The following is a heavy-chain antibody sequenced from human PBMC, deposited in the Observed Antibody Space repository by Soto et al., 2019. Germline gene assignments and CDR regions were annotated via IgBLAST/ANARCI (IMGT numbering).Heavy chain of an antibody. CDR2: IYYSGST. Sequence: LSLTFTVSVGSIGSSSYYWGWIRQPPGKVLEWIGSIYYSGSTYYNPSLKSRVTISVDTSKNQFSLKLSSVTAADTAVYYCARGEYCGGDCYSGAGWFDPWGQGTLVTVSS. CDR3: ARGEYCGGDCYSGAGWFDP. D-gene: IGHD2-21*02. CDR1: VGSIGSSSYY. V-gene: IGHV4-39*01. J-gene: IGHJ5*02.